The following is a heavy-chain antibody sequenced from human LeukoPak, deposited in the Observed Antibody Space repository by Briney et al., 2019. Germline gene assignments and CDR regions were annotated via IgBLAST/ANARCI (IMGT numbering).Heavy chain of an antibody. CDR2: ISAYNGNT. CDR3: ARDVGRGVITPASFDY. D-gene: IGHD3-10*01. Sequence: ASVKVSCKASGYTFTSYGISWVRQAPGQGLEWMGWISAYNGNTNYAQKLQGRVTMTTDTSTSTAYMELRSLRSDDTAVYYCARDVGRGVITPASFDYWGQGTLVTVSS. J-gene: IGHJ4*02. V-gene: IGHV1-18*01. CDR1: GYTFTSYG.